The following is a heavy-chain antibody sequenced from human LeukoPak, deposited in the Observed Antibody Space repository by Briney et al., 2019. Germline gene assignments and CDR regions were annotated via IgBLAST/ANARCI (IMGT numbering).Heavy chain of an antibody. CDR1: GGSVSSGSYY. V-gene: IGHV4-61*01. D-gene: IGHD3-9*01. J-gene: IGHJ3*02. Sequence: SETLSLICTVSGGSVSSGSYYWSWIRKPPGKGLEWIGYIYYSGSTNYNPSLKSRVTISVDTSKNQFSLKLSSVTAADTAVYYCARESSLYDILTGYSHDAFDIWGQGTMVTVSS. CDR2: IYYSGST. CDR3: ARESSLYDILTGYSHDAFDI.